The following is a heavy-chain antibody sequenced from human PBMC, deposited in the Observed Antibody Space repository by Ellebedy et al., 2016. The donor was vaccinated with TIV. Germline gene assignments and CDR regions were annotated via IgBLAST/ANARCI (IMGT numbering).Heavy chain of an antibody. D-gene: IGHD3-10*01. CDR1: GFTVGTNY. CDR2: IFGGGTT. J-gene: IGHJ4*02. Sequence: PGGSLRLSCAASGFTVGTNYMNWIRQAPGKGPEWVSLIFGGGTTYYADSVKGRFTMSSDTSTNMVFLQINSLRAEDTAVYYCARDGGLGELLEGYFDSWGQGTLVTVSS. CDR3: ARDGGLGELLEGYFDS. V-gene: IGHV3-66*01.